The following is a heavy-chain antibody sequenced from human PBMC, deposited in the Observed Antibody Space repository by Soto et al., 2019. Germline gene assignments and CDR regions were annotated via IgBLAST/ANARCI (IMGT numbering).Heavy chain of an antibody. CDR2: INPTGSMT. CDR1: GYSFITSYY. CDR3: ARDTGYDHDAFDI. D-gene: IGHD5-12*01. Sequence: ASVKVSCKASGYSFITSYYMHWVRQAPGQGLEWMGIINPTGSMTKYSQRFQGRLTMTRDTSTSTDYMELNTLTSEDTAVYFCARDTGYDHDAFDIWGQGTMVTVSS. J-gene: IGHJ3*02. V-gene: IGHV1-46*01.